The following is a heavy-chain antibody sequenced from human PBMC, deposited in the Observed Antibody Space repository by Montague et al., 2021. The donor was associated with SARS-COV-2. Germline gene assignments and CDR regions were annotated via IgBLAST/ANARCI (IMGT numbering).Heavy chain of an antibody. CDR3: ARATRSTVVLNWFDP. D-gene: IGHD3-22*01. J-gene: IGHJ5*02. CDR1: GGSISSGGYY. CDR2: IYYSGST. Sequence: TLSLTCTVSGGSISSGGYYWSWIRQHPGKGLEWIGYIYYSGSTYYNPSLKSRVTISVDTSKNQFSLKLSSVTAADTAVYYCARATRSTVVLNWFDPWGQGTLVTVSS. V-gene: IGHV4-31*03.